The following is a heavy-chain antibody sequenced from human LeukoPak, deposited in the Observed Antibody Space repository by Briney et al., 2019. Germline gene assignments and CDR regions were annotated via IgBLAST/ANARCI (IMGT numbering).Heavy chain of an antibody. CDR3: ARQPGGWSFDY. V-gene: IGHV4-59*08. CDR2: IYDSGST. CDR1: GGSISTYY. Sequence: SETLSLTCTVSGGSISTYYWSWIRQPPGKGLEWIGNIYDSGSTNYNPSLKSRVTISVDTSKNQFSLKLSSVTAADTAVYYCARQPGGWSFDYWGQGALVTVSS. D-gene: IGHD2-15*01. J-gene: IGHJ4*02.